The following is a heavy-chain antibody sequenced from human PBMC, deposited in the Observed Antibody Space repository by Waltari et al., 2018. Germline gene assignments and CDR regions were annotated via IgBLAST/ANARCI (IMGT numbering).Heavy chain of an antibody. Sequence: QLQLQESGPGLVRPSGTLSLTCAVSGDSMSCTDVWNWVRQSPGKGLAWIGQIRRGGGTYYRTNYNPSFATRVTVSIDTSNSQFSLKVTSATVGDTAVYYCGRDRGRGLYLDSWGQGILVTVS. D-gene: IGHD2-15*01. CDR3: GRDRGRGLYLDS. V-gene: IGHV4-4*02. CDR1: GDSMSCTDV. J-gene: IGHJ4*02. CDR2: IRRGGGTYYRT.